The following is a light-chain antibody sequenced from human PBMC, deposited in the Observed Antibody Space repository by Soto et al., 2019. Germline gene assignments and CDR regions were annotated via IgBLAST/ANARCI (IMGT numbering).Light chain of an antibody. Sequence: SYELTQPPSVSVSPGQTASITCSGDKLGEKYACWYQQKPGQSPVLLIYQDTKRPSGIPERFSGSNSGNTATLTVSGTQAMDEADYYCQAWDNNTWVFGGGTQLTVL. CDR3: QAWDNNTWV. CDR2: QDT. J-gene: IGLJ2*01. V-gene: IGLV3-1*01. CDR1: KLGEKY.